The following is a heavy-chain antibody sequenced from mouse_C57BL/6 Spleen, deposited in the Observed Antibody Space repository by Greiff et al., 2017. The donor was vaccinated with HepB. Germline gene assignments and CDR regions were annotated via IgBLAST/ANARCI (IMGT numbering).Heavy chain of an antibody. J-gene: IGHJ4*01. V-gene: IGHV1-55*01. CDR3: ARKADGYYIDYYAMDY. CDR1: GYTFTSYW. Sequence: VQLQQPGAELVKPGASVKMSCKASGYTFTSYWITWVKQRPGQGLEWIGDIYPGSGSTNYNEKFKSKATLTVDTSSSTAYMQLSSLTSEDSAVYYCARKADGYYIDYYAMDYWGQGTSVTVSS. D-gene: IGHD2-3*01. CDR2: IYPGSGST.